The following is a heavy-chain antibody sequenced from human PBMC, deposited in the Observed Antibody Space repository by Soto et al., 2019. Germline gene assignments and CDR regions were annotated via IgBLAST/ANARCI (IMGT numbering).Heavy chain of an antibody. CDR3: ARPGLHYGDYNYYYGMDV. Sequence: GESLKISCNGSGYSFTSYWIGWVRQMPGKGLEWMGIIYPGDSDTRYSPSFQGQVTISADKSISTAYLQWSSLKASDTAMYYCARPGLHYGDYNYYYGMDVWGKGTTVTVSS. CDR1: GYSFTSYW. D-gene: IGHD4-17*01. V-gene: IGHV5-51*01. CDR2: IYPGDSDT. J-gene: IGHJ6*04.